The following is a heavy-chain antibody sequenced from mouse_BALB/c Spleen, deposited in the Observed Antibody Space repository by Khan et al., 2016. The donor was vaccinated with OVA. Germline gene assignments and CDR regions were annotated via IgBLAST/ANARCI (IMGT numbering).Heavy chain of an antibody. Sequence: EVELVESGGDLVKPEGSLKLSCAASGFTFSTYGMSWVRQTPDKGLEWVATISSGGSYTYYPDSVKGRFTFSRDNAKNTLYLQMSSLKSEDTAMFYCARLAYYYDSEGFAYWGQGTLGTGSA. V-gene: IGHV5-6*01. CDR1: GFTFSTYG. J-gene: IGHJ3*01. CDR2: ISSGGSYT. CDR3: ARLAYYYDSEGFAY. D-gene: IGHD1-1*01.